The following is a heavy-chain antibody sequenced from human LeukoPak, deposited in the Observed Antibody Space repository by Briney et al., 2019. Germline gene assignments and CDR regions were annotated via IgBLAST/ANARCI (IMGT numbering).Heavy chain of an antibody. CDR3: AHKGRGSGSYTM. CDR1: GFSLSTTGVA. D-gene: IGHD3-10*01. Sequence: SGPTLVNPTQTLTLTCTFSGFSLSTTGVAVAWIRQPPGKALEWLAVYYWNNDKSYSPSLKSRLTIAKDTSENQVVLIMTNLDPVDTGTYYCAHKGRGSGSYTMWGKGTLVTVSS. CDR2: YYWNNDK. J-gene: IGHJ4*02. V-gene: IGHV2-5*01.